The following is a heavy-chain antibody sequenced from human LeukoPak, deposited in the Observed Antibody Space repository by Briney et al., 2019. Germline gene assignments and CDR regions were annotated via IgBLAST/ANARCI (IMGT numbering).Heavy chain of an antibody. J-gene: IGHJ4*02. V-gene: IGHV4-39*07. CDR2: IYYSGST. CDR3: ARDPWESGSYYVPLFDY. Sequence: PSETLSLTCTVSGGSISSSSYYWGWIRQPPGKGLEWIGSIYYSGSTYYNPSLKSRVTISVDTSKNQFSLKLSSVTAADTAVYYCARDPWESGSYYVPLFDYWGQGTLVTVSS. CDR1: GGSISSSSYY. D-gene: IGHD1-26*01.